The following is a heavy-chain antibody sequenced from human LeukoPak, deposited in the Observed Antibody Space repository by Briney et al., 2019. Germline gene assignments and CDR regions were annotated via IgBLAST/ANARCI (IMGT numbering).Heavy chain of an antibody. CDR2: IYYSGST. V-gene: IGHV4-30-4*01. CDR3: ARVYSNGWHVDY. Sequence: SETLSLTCTVSGGSISSGDYSWSWIRQPPGKGLEWIGYIYYSGSTYYNPSLKSRVTISVDTSKNQFSLKLSSVTAADTAVYYCARVYSNGWHVDYWGQGTLVTVSS. D-gene: IGHD6-19*01. J-gene: IGHJ4*02. CDR1: GGSISSGDYS.